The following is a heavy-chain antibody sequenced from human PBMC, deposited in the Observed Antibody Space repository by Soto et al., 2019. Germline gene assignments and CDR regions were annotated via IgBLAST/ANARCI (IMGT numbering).Heavy chain of an antibody. Sequence: SETLCLTCTVAGGSISSTNYFWGWIRQPPGKGLEWIGSIHYSGSTYYNLSLKSRVTISVDTSKNQFSLKLTSVTAADTAVYYCARQRDYYDTSGDSYFDYWGQGTLVTVSS. J-gene: IGHJ4*02. V-gene: IGHV4-39*01. CDR3: ARQRDYYDTSGDSYFDY. D-gene: IGHD3-22*01. CDR2: IHYSGST. CDR1: GGSISSTNYF.